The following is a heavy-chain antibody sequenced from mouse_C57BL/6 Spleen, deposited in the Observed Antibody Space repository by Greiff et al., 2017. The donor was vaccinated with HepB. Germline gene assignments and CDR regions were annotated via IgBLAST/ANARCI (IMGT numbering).Heavy chain of an antibody. CDR2: INPSNGGT. V-gene: IGHV1-53*01. D-gene: IGHD1-1*01. CDR3: ARGLGTTVPFAW. Sequence: QVQLKQPGTELVKPGASVKLSCKASGYTFTSYWMHWVKQRPGQGLEWIGNINPSNGGTNYNEKFKSKATLTVDKSSSTAYMQLSSLTSEDSAVYYCARGLGTTVPFAWWGQGTLVTVSA. J-gene: IGHJ3*01. CDR1: GYTFTSYW.